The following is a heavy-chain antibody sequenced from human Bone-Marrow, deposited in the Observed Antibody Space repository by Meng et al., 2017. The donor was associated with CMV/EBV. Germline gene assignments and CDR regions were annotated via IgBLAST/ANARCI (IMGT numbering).Heavy chain of an antibody. V-gene: IGHV1-8*03. D-gene: IGHD3-9*01. Sequence: ASVKVSCKASGYTFTSYDINWVRQATGQGLEWMGWMNPNSGNTGYAQKFQGRVTITRNTSISTAYMELSRLRSDDTAVYYCATISKGYYYYGMDVWGQGTTVTVSS. CDR2: MNPNSGNT. J-gene: IGHJ6*02. CDR3: ATISKGYYYYGMDV. CDR1: GYTFTSYD.